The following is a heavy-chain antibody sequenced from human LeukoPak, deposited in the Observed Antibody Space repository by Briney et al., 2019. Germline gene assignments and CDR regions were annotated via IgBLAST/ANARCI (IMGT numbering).Heavy chain of an antibody. Sequence: SETLSLTCTVSGGSISIYYWSWIRQPAGKGLEWIGRIHSSGSINYSPSLNHRVTMSLDTSKNQLSLKLTSVTAADTALYYCARTVMPSTKGAFDIWGQGTMVTVSS. CDR3: ARTVMPSTKGAFDI. CDR2: IHSSGSI. CDR1: GGSISIYY. D-gene: IGHD1-26*01. J-gene: IGHJ3*02. V-gene: IGHV4-4*07.